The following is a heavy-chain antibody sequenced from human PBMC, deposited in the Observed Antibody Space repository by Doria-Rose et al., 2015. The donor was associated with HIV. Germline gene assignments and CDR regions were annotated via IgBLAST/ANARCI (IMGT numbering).Heavy chain of an antibody. Sequence: SGAEVKKPGASVKVSCKTSGYTFTSYGITWVRQAPGQGLEWMGWINPNSGGTNYARKFQGRVTMTRDTSISTAYMELSSLRSDDTAVYHCARSDFHHAFDIWGQGTVVTVSS. CDR1: GYTFTSYG. V-gene: IGHV1-2*02. CDR2: INPNSGGT. CDR3: ARSDFHHAFDI. J-gene: IGHJ3*02.